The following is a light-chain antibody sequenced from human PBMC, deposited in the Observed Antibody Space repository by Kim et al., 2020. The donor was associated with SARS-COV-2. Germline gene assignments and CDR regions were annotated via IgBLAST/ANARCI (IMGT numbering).Light chain of an antibody. Sequence: SATVGDRVTITCRASQYISKGLNWDQQRQGRAPKLLIYIASSWQSGVPSRFSGSGSGTDFTLTITCLQPEDFATYYCQQSYASPSFGQGTRLEIK. CDR1: QYISKG. J-gene: IGKJ5*01. V-gene: IGKV1-39*01. CDR3: QQSYASPS. CDR2: IAS.